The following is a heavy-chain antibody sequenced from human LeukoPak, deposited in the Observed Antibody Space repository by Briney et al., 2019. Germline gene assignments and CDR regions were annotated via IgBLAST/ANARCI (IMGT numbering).Heavy chain of an antibody. CDR2: IYSSGST. D-gene: IGHD1-26*01. Sequence: SETLSLTCTVSGGSISSSSYFWGWIRQPPGKGLEWIGGIYSSGSTYYIPSLKSRVTISVDTSKNQFSLRLNSVTAADTAVYYCARHSAVGSVIAPFDYWGQGTLVTVSS. J-gene: IGHJ4*02. CDR3: ARHSAVGSVIAPFDY. V-gene: IGHV4-39*01. CDR1: GGSISSSSYF.